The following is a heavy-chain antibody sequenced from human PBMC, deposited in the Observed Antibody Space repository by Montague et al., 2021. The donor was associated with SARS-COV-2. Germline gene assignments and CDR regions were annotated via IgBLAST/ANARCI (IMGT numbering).Heavy chain of an antibody. CDR1: SGSISNYY. V-gene: IGHV4-59*12. CDR2: ISHTEST. Sequence: SQTLSLTCTVSSGSISNYYWSWIRQPPGKGLEWIGFISHTESTNYNPSLESRVSISIDTSKSQFSLRVRSVTAADTAVYCCARERITIFGVVTWPAYFDYWGQGTLVTVSS. J-gene: IGHJ4*02. CDR3: ARERITIFGVVTWPAYFDY. D-gene: IGHD3-3*01.